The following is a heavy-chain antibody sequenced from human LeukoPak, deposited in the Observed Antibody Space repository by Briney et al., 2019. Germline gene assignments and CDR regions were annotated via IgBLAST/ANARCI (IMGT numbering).Heavy chain of an antibody. J-gene: IGHJ6*04. CDR2: INPNSGGA. CDR3: ARDFCGGDCYSRSTYMDV. Sequence: GASVKVSCKASGYTFTSYDINWVRQATGQGLEWMGRINPNSGGANYAQKFQGRVTMTRATSISTAYMELSRLRSDDTAVYYCARDFCGGDCYSRSTYMDVWGKGTTVTVSS. D-gene: IGHD2-21*02. V-gene: IGHV1-2*06. CDR1: GYTFTSYD.